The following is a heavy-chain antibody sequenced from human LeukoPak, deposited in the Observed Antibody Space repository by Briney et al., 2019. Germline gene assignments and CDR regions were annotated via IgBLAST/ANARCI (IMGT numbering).Heavy chain of an antibody. V-gene: IGHV3-48*04. J-gene: IGHJ4*02. CDR3: ASKGGN. D-gene: IGHD2-15*01. Sequence: GGSLRLSCAAPGFTVSSYIMNWVRQAQGKGLEWVSYIRNGGSSTRYAASVKGRFTISRDNTRNSLYLQMTSLRADDTAVYYCASKGGNWGQGTLVTVSS. CDR2: IRNGGSST. CDR1: GFTVSSYI.